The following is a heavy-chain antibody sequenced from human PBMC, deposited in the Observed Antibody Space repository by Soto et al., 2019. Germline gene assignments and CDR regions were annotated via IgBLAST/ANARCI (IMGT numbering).Heavy chain of an antibody. D-gene: IGHD6-13*01. CDR3: ARGESIAAAGTNWFDP. J-gene: IGHJ5*02. Sequence: QVQLVQSGAEVQKPGSSVKVSCKASGGTFSSYAISWVRQAPGQGLEWMGGIIPIFGTANYAQKFQGRVTITADESTSTAYMELSSLRSEDTAVYYCARGESIAAAGTNWFDPWGQGTLVTVSS. CDR1: GGTFSSYA. V-gene: IGHV1-69*01. CDR2: IIPIFGTA.